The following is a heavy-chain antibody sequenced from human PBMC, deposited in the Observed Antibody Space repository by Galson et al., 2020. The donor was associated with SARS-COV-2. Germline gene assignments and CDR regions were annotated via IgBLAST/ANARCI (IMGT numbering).Heavy chain of an antibody. Sequence: SVKVSCKASGGTFSSYAISWVRQAPGQGLEWMGGIIPIFGTANYAQKFQGRVTITADESTSTAYMELSSLRSEDTAVYYCASASLRPIPALDYWGQGTLVTVSS. D-gene: IGHD4-17*01. V-gene: IGHV1-69*13. CDR1: GGTFSSYA. CDR2: IIPIFGTA. J-gene: IGHJ4*02. CDR3: ASASLRPIPALDY.